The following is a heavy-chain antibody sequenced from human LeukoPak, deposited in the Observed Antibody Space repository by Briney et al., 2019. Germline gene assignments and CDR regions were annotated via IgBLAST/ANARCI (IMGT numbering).Heavy chain of an antibody. CDR3: ARPVGPTENWYFDF. D-gene: IGHD1-26*01. CDR1: GGSISSSSFY. CDR2: IYHTGNT. V-gene: IGHV4-39*01. Sequence: PSETLSLTCTVSGGSISSSSFYWGWIRQPPGKGLEWIGSIYHTGNTYYNPSLKSRVTIAVDTSKNQFYLHLSSVTAADTAVYYCARPVGPTENWYFDFWGRGTLVTVSS. J-gene: IGHJ2*01.